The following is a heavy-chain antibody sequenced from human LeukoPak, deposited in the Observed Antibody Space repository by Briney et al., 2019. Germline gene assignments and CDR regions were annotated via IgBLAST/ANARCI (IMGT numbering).Heavy chain of an antibody. Sequence: HPGGSLRLSCAASGFTFSSYWMHWVRQAPGKGLVWVSRINSDGSSTSYADSVKGRFTISRDNSKNTLYLQMNSLRGEDTAVYFCANRGPNRGTYYFDYWGQGTLVIVSS. V-gene: IGHV3-74*01. CDR2: INSDGSST. CDR1: GFTFSSYW. J-gene: IGHJ4*01. D-gene: IGHD3-16*01. CDR3: ANRGPNRGTYYFDY.